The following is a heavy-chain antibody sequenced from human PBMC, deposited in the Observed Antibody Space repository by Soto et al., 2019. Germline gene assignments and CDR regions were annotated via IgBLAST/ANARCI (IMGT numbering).Heavy chain of an antibody. Sequence: GGSLRLSCTASGFTFGDYAMSWFRQAPGKGLEWVGFIRSKAYGGTTEYAASVKGRFTISRDDSKSISYLQMNSLKSEDTAVYYCTRYYYDSSGYYFFSDCFAYWGQGTLVTVSS. CDR1: GFTFGDYA. J-gene: IGHJ4*02. D-gene: IGHD3-22*01. CDR3: TRYYYDSSGYYFFSDCFAY. V-gene: IGHV3-49*03. CDR2: IRSKAYGGTT.